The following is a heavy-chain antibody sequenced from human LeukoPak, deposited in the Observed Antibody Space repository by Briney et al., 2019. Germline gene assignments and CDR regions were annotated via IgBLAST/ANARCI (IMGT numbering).Heavy chain of an antibody. CDR2: IYPGDSDT. J-gene: IGHJ6*02. Sequence: GESLKISCKGSGYSFTSYWIGWVRPMPGKGLEWMGIIYPGDSDTGYSPSFQGQVTISADKSISTAYLQWSSLKASDTAMYYCAAILNWNDDYYGMDVWGQGTTVTVSS. D-gene: IGHD1-1*01. CDR1: GYSFTSYW. CDR3: AAILNWNDDYYGMDV. V-gene: IGHV5-51*01.